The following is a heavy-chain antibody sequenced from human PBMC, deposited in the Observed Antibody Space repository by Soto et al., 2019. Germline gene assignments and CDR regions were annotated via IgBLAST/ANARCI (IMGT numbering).Heavy chain of an antibody. CDR2: ISGIGGST. V-gene: IGHV3-23*01. D-gene: IGHD2-21*02. CDR1: GFTFTDYA. J-gene: IGHJ4*02. CDR3: ARVFKGQQALSSGDEKGYYDY. Sequence: GGSLRLSCAASGFTFTDYALSWVRQAPGKGLEWVATISGIGGSTYLADSVKGRLSISRDNSKNTVSLLMNSLRAEDTAVYFCARVFKGQQALSSGDEKGYYDYWGQGTLVTVSS.